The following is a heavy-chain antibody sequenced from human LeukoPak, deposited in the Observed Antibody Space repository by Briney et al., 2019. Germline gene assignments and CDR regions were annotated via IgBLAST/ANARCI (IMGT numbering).Heavy chain of an antibody. CDR3: ARPLFNGMDV. V-gene: IGHV4-39*01. Sequence: KPSETLSLTCTVSGGSISSSSYYWGWIRQPPGKGLEWIGSIYYSGSTYYNPSLKSRVTISVDTSKNQFSLKLSSVTAADTAVYYCARPLFNGMDVWGQGTTVTVSS. J-gene: IGHJ6*02. CDR1: GGSISSSSYY. CDR2: IYYSGST.